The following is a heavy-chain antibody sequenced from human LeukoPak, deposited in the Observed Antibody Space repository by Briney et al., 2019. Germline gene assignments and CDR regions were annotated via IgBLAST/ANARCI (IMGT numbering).Heavy chain of an antibody. CDR3: ARPRGCGSARCNNFDY. V-gene: IGHV3-7*01. CDR1: GGSISSYY. Sequence: ETLSLTCTVSGGSISSYYWSWVRQAPGKGLEWVAKMSEDGNEIFYVDSVKGRFTISRDNTKKSLYLQLNSLRPEDSAVYYCARPRGCGSARCNNFDYWGQGTLVTVSS. CDR2: MSEDGNEI. D-gene: IGHD2-2*01. J-gene: IGHJ4*02.